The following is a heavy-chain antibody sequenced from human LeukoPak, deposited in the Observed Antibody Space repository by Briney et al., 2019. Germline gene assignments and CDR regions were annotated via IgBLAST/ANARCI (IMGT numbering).Heavy chain of an antibody. D-gene: IGHD2-8*02. Sequence: GGSLRLSCAASGFIFSSYAMHWVRQAPGKGLEWVAVISYDGSNEYYADSVRGRFTISRDNSKSTLSLQMNGLRAEDTAIYYCATYRQVLLPFESWGQGTLVTVSS. J-gene: IGHJ4*02. CDR1: GFIFSSYA. V-gene: IGHV3-30*04. CDR3: ATYRQVLLPFES. CDR2: ISYDGSNE.